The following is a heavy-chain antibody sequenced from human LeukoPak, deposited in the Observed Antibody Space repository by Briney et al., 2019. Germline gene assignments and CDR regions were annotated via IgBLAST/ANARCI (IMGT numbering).Heavy chain of an antibody. CDR3: ARGFCTSGRCSKYDY. D-gene: IGHD2-15*01. CDR1: RFPFSNYW. V-gene: IGHV3-7*01. CDR2: IKQDGSQR. Sequence: GGSLRLSCAASRFPFSNYWMSWVRQAPGKGLEWVAKIKQDGSQRYYVDSVTGRFTISRDNAKNSLYLQMNSLRVDDTAVYYCARGFCTSGRCSKYDYWGQGTLVTVSS. J-gene: IGHJ4*02.